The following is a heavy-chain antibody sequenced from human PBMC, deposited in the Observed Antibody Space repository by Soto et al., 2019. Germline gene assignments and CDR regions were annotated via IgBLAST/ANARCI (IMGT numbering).Heavy chain of an antibody. Sequence: QVQLVQSGAEVKKPGSSVKVSCKACGGTFSSYAITWVRQAPGQGLEWMGGFIPIFGTANYGQNFQGRVTITADKSTSTADMELRSLRSEDTAVDYGARALYSSTSPNWFDPWGQGTLVTVSS. J-gene: IGHJ5*02. V-gene: IGHV1-69*06. CDR1: GGTFSSYA. D-gene: IGHD6-6*01. CDR2: FIPIFGTA. CDR3: ARALYSSTSPNWFDP.